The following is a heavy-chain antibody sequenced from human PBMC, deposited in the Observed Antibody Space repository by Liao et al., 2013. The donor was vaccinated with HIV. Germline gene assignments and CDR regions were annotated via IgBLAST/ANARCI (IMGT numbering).Heavy chain of an antibody. V-gene: IGHV4-4*07. J-gene: IGHJ4*02. CDR3: ARVIRGNYDYWSALDS. CDR2: IYSTGST. Sequence: QVQLQESGPGLVKPSETLSLTCTVSGGSISNYYWTWIRQPAGKGLEWIGRIYSTGSTNYNPSLKSRVTMSVDTSKNQFSLRLSSVTAADTAVYYCARVIRGNYDYWSALDSWGQGTLVTVVL. CDR1: GGSISNYY. D-gene: IGHD3-3*01.